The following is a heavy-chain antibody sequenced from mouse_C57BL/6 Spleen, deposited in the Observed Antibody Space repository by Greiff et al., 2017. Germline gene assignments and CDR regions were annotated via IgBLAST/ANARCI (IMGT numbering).Heavy chain of an antibody. CDR1: GYTFTSYW. Sequence: QVHVKQPGAELVRPGTSVKLSCKASGYTFTSYWMHWVKQRPGQGLEWIGVIDPSDSYTNYNQKFKGKATLTVDTSSSTAYMQLSSLTSEDSAVYYCARTPIGYFDVWGTGTTVTVSS. J-gene: IGHJ1*03. V-gene: IGHV1-59*01. CDR3: ARTPIGYFDV. CDR2: IDPSDSYT. D-gene: IGHD6-5*01.